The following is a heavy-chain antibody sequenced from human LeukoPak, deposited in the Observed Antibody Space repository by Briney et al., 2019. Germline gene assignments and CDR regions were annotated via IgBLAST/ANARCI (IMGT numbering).Heavy chain of an antibody. CDR1: GGSFSGYY. V-gene: IGHV4-34*01. CDR3: AMALGDYDAFDI. CDR2: INHSGSA. Sequence: SETLSLTCAVYGGSFSGYYWSWIRQPPGKGLEWIGEINHSGSANYNPSLKSRVTISVDTSKNQFSLKLSSVTAADTAVYYCAMALGDYDAFDIWGQGKMVTVSS. D-gene: IGHD4-17*01. J-gene: IGHJ3*02.